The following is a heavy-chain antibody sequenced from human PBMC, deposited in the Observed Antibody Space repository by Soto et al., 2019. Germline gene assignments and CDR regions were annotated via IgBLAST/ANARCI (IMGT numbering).Heavy chain of an antibody. Sequence: ASVKVSCKVSGYTLTELSMHWVRQAPGKGLEWMGGFDPEDGETIYAQKFQGRVTMTEDTSTDTAYMELSSLRSEDTAVYYCATPDQLSGWDYYYYGMDVWGQGTTVTVSS. J-gene: IGHJ6*02. CDR3: ATPDQLSGWDYYYYGMDV. CDR2: FDPEDGET. V-gene: IGHV1-24*01. D-gene: IGHD6-19*01. CDR1: GYTLTELS.